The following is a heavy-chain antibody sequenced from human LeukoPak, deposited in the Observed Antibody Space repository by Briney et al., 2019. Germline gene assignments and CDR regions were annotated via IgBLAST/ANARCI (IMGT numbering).Heavy chain of an antibody. V-gene: IGHV4-4*09. CDR3: ARTYSTSLNFDY. CDR1: GGSISSYY. Sequence: SETLSLTCTVSGGSISSYYWSWIRQPPGKGLEWIGYIYSSGSTNYNPSLKSRVTISVDTSKEQFSLKLSSVTAADTALYYCARTYSTSLNFDYWGQGTLVTVSS. J-gene: IGHJ4*02. D-gene: IGHD2-2*01. CDR2: IYSSGST.